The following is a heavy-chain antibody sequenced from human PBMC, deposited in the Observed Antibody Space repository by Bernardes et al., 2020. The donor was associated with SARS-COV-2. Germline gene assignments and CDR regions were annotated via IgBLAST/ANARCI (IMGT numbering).Heavy chain of an antibody. Sequence: PTLVKPTQTLTLTCTFSGFSLSTSGVGVGWIRQPPGKALEWLALIYWDDDKRYSPSLKSRLTITKDTSKNQVVLTMTNMDPVDTATYYCAHRHIAVAGTAFDYWGQGTLVTVSS. CDR2: IYWDDDK. D-gene: IGHD6-19*01. CDR1: GFSLSTSGVG. CDR3: AHRHIAVAGTAFDY. V-gene: IGHV2-5*02. J-gene: IGHJ4*02.